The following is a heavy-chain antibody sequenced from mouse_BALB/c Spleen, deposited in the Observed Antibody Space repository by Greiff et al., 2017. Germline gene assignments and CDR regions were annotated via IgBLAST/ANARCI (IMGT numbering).Heavy chain of an antibody. CDR3: ASDGRSYCFDY. CDR1: GYSITSGYS. CDR2: LHYSGST. J-gene: IGHJ2*01. Sequence: VQLKASGPDLVKPSQSLSLTCPVTGYSITSGYSWHWIRQFPGNKLEWLGYLHYSGSTNYNPSLKSRISITRDTSKNQFFLQLNSVTTEDTATDYCASDGRSYCFDYWGQGTTLTVSS. D-gene: IGHD1-1*01. V-gene: IGHV3-1*02.